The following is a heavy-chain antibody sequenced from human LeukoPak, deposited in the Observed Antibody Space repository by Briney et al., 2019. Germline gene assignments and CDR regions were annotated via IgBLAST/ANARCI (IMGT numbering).Heavy chain of an antibody. V-gene: IGHV4-59*08. CDR1: GGSISRYY. D-gene: IGHD3-9*01. J-gene: IGHJ4*02. CDR2: IYYSGST. CDR3: ERTAYDILTGYYSGGGPFDY. Sequence: PSETLSLTCTVSGGSISRYYWSWIRQPPGKGLDWIGYIYYSGSTNYNPSLKSRVTISVDTSKNQFSLKLSSVTAADTAFYYCERTAYDILTGYYSGGGPFDYWGQGTLVTVSS.